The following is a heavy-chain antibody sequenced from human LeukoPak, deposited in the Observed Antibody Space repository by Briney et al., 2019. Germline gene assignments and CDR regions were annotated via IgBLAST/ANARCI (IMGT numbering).Heavy chain of an antibody. CDR3: ASRITMVRDLYWYFDL. V-gene: IGHV4-4*02. J-gene: IGHJ2*01. Sequence: SETLSLTCAVSGGSISSSNWWSWVRQPPGKGLEWIGEIYHSGSTNYNPSLKSRVTISVDKSKNQFSLKPSSVTAADTAVYYCASRITMVRDLYWYFDLWGRGTLVTVSS. CDR1: GGSISSSNW. CDR2: IYHSGST. D-gene: IGHD3-10*01.